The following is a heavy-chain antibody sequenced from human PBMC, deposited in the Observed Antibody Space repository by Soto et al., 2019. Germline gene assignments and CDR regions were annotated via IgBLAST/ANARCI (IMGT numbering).Heavy chain of an antibody. Sequence: ASVKVSCKASGYTFTSYGISWLRQAPGQGIEWMGWISAYNGNTNYAQKLQGRVTMTTDTSTSTAYMELRSLRSDDTAVYYCARDLYLYYEIWSGYTCPQHCGQGTLVS. D-gene: IGHD3-3*01. CDR1: GYTFTSYG. CDR3: ARDLYLYYEIWSGYTCPQH. J-gene: IGHJ1*01. CDR2: ISAYNGNT. V-gene: IGHV1-18*01.